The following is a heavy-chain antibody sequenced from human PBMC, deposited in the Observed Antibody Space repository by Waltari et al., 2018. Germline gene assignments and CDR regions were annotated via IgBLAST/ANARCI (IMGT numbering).Heavy chain of an antibody. J-gene: IGHJ3*02. CDR3: ATNRIPYYDFWSGYPGAVDI. Sequence: QVQLVQSGAEVKKPGASVKVSCKVSGYTLTELSMHWVRQAPGKGLEWMGGLYLEDGETTDVKKFQGRVTMTEDTSTDTAYMELSSLRSEDTAVYYCATNRIPYYDFWSGYPGAVDIWGQGTMVTVSS. D-gene: IGHD3-3*01. CDR2: LYLEDGET. V-gene: IGHV1-24*01. CDR1: GYTLTELS.